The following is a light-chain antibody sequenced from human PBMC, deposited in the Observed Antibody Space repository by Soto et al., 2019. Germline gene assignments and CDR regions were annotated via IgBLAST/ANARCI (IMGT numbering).Light chain of an antibody. CDR3: QQYGSSPRT. CDR1: QSVSSSY. J-gene: IGKJ5*01. Sequence: EIVLTQSPGTLSLSPGARATLSCRASQSVSSSYLAWYQQKVGRAPRLLLYDASTRATGIPDRFSGSGSGTDFTLTITRLETEDFAVYYCQQYGSSPRTFGQGTRLDIK. CDR2: DAS. V-gene: IGKV3-20*01.